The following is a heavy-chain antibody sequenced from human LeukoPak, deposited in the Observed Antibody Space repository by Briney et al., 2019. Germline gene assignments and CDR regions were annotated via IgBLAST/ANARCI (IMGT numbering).Heavy chain of an antibody. Sequence: SETLSLTCTVSGGSISSGDYYWSWIRQPPGTGLEWIGYIYYRGSTYYNPSLKSRVSISADTSKNQFSLKLSSVTAADTAVYYCARAHVDTAPPFDYWGQGTLVTVSP. CDR3: ARAHVDTAPPFDY. V-gene: IGHV4-30-4*08. CDR2: IYYRGST. CDR1: GGSISSGDYY. J-gene: IGHJ4*02. D-gene: IGHD5-18*01.